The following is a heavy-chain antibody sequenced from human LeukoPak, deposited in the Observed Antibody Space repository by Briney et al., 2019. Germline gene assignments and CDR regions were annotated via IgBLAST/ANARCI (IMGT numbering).Heavy chain of an antibody. J-gene: IGHJ3*02. D-gene: IGHD2/OR15-2a*01. Sequence: SETLSLTCTVSGGSISSYYWSWIRQPAGKGLEWIGRIYTSGSTNYNPSLKGRVTISVDTSKNQFSLKLSSVTAADTAAYYCVRAPLLRLLGLDAFDIWGQGTMVTVSS. CDR1: GGSISSYY. CDR3: VRAPLLRLLGLDAFDI. CDR2: IYTSGST. V-gene: IGHV4-4*07.